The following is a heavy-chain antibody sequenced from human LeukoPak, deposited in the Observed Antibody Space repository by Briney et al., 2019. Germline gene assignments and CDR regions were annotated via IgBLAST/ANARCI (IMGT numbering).Heavy chain of an antibody. D-gene: IGHD5-12*01. J-gene: IGHJ4*02. Sequence: SGGSLRLSCAASGFTFSTYAMSWVRQAPGKGLEWVSAISANGGSTFYADSVKGRVTVSRDSSKDTLYLQMNSLRAEDTAVYFCVRKALGYRLGYGDYWGQGTLVTASS. CDR1: GFTFSTYA. V-gene: IGHV3-23*01. CDR2: ISANGGST. CDR3: VRKALGYRLGYGDY.